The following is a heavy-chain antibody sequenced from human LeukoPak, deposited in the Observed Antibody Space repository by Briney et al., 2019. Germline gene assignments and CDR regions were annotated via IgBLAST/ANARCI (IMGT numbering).Heavy chain of an antibody. D-gene: IGHD5-12*01. J-gene: IGHJ6*03. CDR3: TTGLGDYYMDV. Sequence: PSETLSLTCAVSGGSISSGGYSWSWVRQPPGKGLEWVGRIKSKTDGGTTDYAAPVKGRFTISRDDSKNTLYLQMNSLKTEDTAVYYCTTGLGDYYMDVWGKGTTVTVSS. CDR2: IKSKTDGGTT. CDR1: GGSISSGGYS. V-gene: IGHV3-15*01.